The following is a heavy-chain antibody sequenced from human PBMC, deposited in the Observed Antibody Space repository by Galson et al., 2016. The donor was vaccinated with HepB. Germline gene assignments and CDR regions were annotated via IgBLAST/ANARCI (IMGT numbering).Heavy chain of an antibody. J-gene: IGHJ5*02. V-gene: IGHV3-23*01. CDR2: ITGSGGTT. CDR1: GFSFSTSG. D-gene: IGHD3-16*01. Sequence: SLRLSCAASGFSFSTSGMSWVRQTPGRGLEWVSGITGSGGTTHYADSVKGRFTMSTDNYTNTPYLYMNSLRAGDTAVYYCGKHGGFDHWGQGALVTVSS. CDR3: GKHGGFDH.